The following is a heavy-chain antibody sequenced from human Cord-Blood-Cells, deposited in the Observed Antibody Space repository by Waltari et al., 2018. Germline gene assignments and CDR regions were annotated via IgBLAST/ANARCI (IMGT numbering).Heavy chain of an antibody. Sequence: EVQLVQSGAEVKKPGESLKISCKGSGYSFTSYWIGWVRQMPGKGLEWMGISYPGDSDTRYSPSFQGQVSISADKSLSTAYLQWSSLKASDTAMYYCARQRRAIAARPRYYYYYGMDVWGQGTTVTVSS. CDR3: ARQRRAIAARPRYYYYYGMDV. CDR1: GYSFTSYW. D-gene: IGHD6-6*01. V-gene: IGHV5-51*01. J-gene: IGHJ6*02. CDR2: SYPGDSDT.